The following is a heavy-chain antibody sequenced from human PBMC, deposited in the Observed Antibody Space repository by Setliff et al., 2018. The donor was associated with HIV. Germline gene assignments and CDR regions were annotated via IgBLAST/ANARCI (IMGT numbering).Heavy chain of an antibody. CDR1: GESFSGFY. CDR3: GRQAWDHQSSGYFVDY. V-gene: IGHV4-34*01. J-gene: IGHJ4*02. Sequence: SETLSLTCAVYGESFSGFYWTWIRQSPGKGLEWIGEINHGGSTIYNPSLKSRVTISVDTSKNQFSLKLTSVTAADTAVYYCGRQAWDHQSSGYFVDYWGQGTLVTVS. D-gene: IGHD6-19*01. CDR2: INHGGST.